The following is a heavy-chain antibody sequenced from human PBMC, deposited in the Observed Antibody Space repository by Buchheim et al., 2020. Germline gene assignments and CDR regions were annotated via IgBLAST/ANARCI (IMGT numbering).Heavy chain of an antibody. Sequence: DVQLLESGGDLVQPWGSLRLSCAASGFTFSSYDMSWVRQAPGKGLEWVSSINARAVITYYADSVRGRFTISRDNSKNMLYLQMNSLRAEDTAIYYCVMYDYDSSKYEIDWGQGT. J-gene: IGHJ4*02. CDR2: INARAVIT. V-gene: IGHV3-23*01. D-gene: IGHD3-22*01. CDR1: GFTFSSYD. CDR3: VMYDYDSSKYEID.